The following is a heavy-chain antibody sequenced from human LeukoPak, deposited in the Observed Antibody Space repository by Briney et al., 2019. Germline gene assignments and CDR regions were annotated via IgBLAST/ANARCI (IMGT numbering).Heavy chain of an antibody. CDR1: GFTFSSYS. Sequence: GGSLRLSCAASGFTFSSYSMNWVRQAPGKWLEWVSSISSSSSYIYYADSVKGRFTISRDNAKNSLYLQMNSLRAEDTAVYYCARVRGSGSYADYAFDIWGQGTMVTVSS. D-gene: IGHD1-26*01. CDR3: ARVRGSGSYADYAFDI. CDR2: ISSSSSYI. V-gene: IGHV3-21*01. J-gene: IGHJ3*02.